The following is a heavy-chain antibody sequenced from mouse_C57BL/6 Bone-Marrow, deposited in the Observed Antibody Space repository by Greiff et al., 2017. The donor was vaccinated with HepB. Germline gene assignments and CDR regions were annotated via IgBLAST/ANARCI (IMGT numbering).Heavy chain of an antibody. Sequence: VMLVESGAELVRPGASVKLSCKASGYTFTDYYINWVKQRPGQGLEWIARIYPGSGNTYYNEKFKGKATLTAEKSSSTAYMQLSSLTSEDSAVYFCATGSYGGYWGQGTTLTVSS. CDR1: GYTFTDYY. CDR2: IYPGSGNT. J-gene: IGHJ2*01. V-gene: IGHV1-76*01. D-gene: IGHD1-1*02. CDR3: ATGSYGGY.